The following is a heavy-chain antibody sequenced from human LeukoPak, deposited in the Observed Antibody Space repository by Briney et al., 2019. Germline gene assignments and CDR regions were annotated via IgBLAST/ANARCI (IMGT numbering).Heavy chain of an antibody. J-gene: IGHJ4*02. CDR1: GVSVNSGIYY. V-gene: IGHV4-61*01. CDR2: ISYTGST. D-gene: IGHD4-17*01. CDR3: ARVTGDYPKYHYDY. Sequence: ASETLSLTCTVSGVSVNSGIYYWSWIRQPPGKGLEWTGYISYTGSTNYNPSVRSRVTISIDTSKNQFSLNLSSMTTADTAVYYCARVTGDYPKYHYDYWGQGTLVTVSS.